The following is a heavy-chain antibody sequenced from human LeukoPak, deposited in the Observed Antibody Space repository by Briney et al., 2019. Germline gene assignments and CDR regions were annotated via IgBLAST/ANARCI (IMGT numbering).Heavy chain of an antibody. V-gene: IGHV3-21*01. Sequence: GGSLRLSCVASGFTFSSYSGIWVRQTPGKGLECVSSISSGSTYIYSADSVRGRFTISRDNAKNSLFLQMDSLRPGDTAVYYCASGYSYDSLRFCGHGTLVTVSS. J-gene: IGHJ4*01. CDR2: ISSGSTYI. D-gene: IGHD3-22*01. CDR1: GFTFSSYS. CDR3: ASGYSYDSLRF.